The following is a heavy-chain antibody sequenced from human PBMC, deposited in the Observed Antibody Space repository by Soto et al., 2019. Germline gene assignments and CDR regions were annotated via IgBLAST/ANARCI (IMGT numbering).Heavy chain of an antibody. CDR2: IVGSVGTT. J-gene: IGHJ4*02. CDR1: GLTFSNYA. D-gene: IGHD3-22*01. CDR3: AKEMMAYYDSSGCHY. V-gene: IGHV3-23*01. Sequence: EVQLLESGGGLVQPGGSLRLPCAALGLTFSNYAMSWAPQAPGKGWEWVSTIVGSVGTTYYADSVKGRFTISRDNSKNTLYLQMNSLRAEDTAVYYCAKEMMAYYDSSGCHYWGQGTLVTVSS.